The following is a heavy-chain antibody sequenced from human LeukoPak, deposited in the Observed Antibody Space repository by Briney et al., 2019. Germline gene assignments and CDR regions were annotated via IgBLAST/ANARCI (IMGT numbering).Heavy chain of an antibody. CDR3: VKGPRPDITVAHPVEH. J-gene: IGHJ4*02. CDR2: ISSRGDST. V-gene: IGHV3-23*01. CDR1: GFIFSNYA. Sequence: GGSLRLSCAASGFIFSNYAMSWVRQVPGRGLEWGSTISSRGDSTYIADSVKGRFHISRDNSKNPLYLPMNTVRAEDTAVYYCVKGPRPDITVAHPVEHWGQGTLVTVSS. D-gene: IGHD6-19*01.